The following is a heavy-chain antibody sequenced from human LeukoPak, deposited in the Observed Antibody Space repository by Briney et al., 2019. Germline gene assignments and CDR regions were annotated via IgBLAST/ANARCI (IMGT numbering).Heavy chain of an antibody. CDR1: GFTVSSNY. J-gene: IGHJ6*02. CDR2: ISGSGGST. V-gene: IGHV3-23*01. Sequence: GGSLRLSCAASGFTVSSNYMSWVRQAPGKGLEWVSAISGSGGSTYYADSVKGRFTISRDNSKNTLYLQMNSLRAEDTAVYYCAKGYYYYYYGMDVWGQGTTVTVSS. CDR3: AKGYYYYYYGMDV. D-gene: IGHD1-1*01.